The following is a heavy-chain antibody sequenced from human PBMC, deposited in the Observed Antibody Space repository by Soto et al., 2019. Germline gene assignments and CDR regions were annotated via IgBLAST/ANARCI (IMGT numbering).Heavy chain of an antibody. CDR1: GFTFRSHG. J-gene: IGHJ4*02. CDR2: ISNDGRSK. Sequence: ESGGGVVQPGTSLRLSCAASGFTFRSHGMHWVRQVPGKGLEWVAAISNDGRSKYYADSVKGRFSISRDNSENTMYLQMNSLRVEDTAMYYCAKQYEFCGLEDYWGQGTLVTVSS. D-gene: IGHD3-3*01. V-gene: IGHV3-30*18. CDR3: AKQYEFCGLEDY.